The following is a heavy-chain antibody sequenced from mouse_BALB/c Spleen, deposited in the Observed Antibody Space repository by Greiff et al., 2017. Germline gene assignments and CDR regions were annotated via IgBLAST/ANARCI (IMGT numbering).Heavy chain of an antibody. CDR2: IYPGDGDT. J-gene: IGHJ4*01. CDR3: ASGRYIYAMDY. V-gene: IGHV1-80*01. D-gene: IGHD2-14*01. CDR1: GYAFSSYW. Sequence: QVQLKQSGAELVRPGSSVKISCKASGYAFSSYWMNWVKQRPGQGLEWIGQIYPGDGDTDYNGKFKGKATLTADKSSSTAYMQLSSLTSEDSAVYFCASGRYIYAMDYWGQGTSVTVSS.